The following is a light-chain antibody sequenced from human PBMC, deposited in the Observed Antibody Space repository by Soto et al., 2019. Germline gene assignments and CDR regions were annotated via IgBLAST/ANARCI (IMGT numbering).Light chain of an antibody. Sequence: EIVLTQSPATLSLSPGERATLSCRASPSVANFVAWYQQKPGQAPGLVIYGAFNRATGIPARFSGSGSGTDFTLTISSLEPEDSAVYYCQQRNIWPPVTFGHGTRLEIK. J-gene: IGKJ5*01. CDR2: GAF. CDR1: PSVANF. V-gene: IGKV3-11*01. CDR3: QQRNIWPPVT.